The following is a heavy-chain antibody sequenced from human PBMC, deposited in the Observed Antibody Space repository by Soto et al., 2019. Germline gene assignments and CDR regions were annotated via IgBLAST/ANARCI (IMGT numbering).Heavy chain of an antibody. CDR1: DGSISYYY. CDR2: IHHSGST. CDR3: AREVRYSGYFDF. J-gene: IGHJ4*02. D-gene: IGHD1-26*01. V-gene: IGHV4-59*01. Sequence: QVQLQESGPGLVKPSETLSLTCTVSDGSISYYYWSWIRQPPGKGLEWIAYIHHSGSTDYNPSLKSRVTMSLDTSKNQFALKLSSVTAADTAVYYCAREVRYSGYFDFWGRGTLVTVSS.